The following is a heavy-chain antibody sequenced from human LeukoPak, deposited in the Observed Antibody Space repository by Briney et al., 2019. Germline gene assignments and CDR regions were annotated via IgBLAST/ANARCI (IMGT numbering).Heavy chain of an antibody. J-gene: IGHJ6*03. CDR1: GGSISNYY. CDR3: ARAQGQWIQLPAYYYMDV. Sequence: PSETLSLTCSVSGGSISNYYWSWIRQPAGKGLEWIGYIYYSGSTNYNPSLKSRVTISVDTSKNQFSLKLSSVTAADTAVYYCARAQGQWIQLPAYYYMDVWGKGTTVTISS. D-gene: IGHD5-18*01. V-gene: IGHV4-59*01. CDR2: IYYSGST.